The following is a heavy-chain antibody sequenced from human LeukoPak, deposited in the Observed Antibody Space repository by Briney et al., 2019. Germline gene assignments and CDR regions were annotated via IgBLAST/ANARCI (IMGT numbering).Heavy chain of an antibody. D-gene: IGHD6-19*01. CDR3: ARQSTKDNSGWFFDF. J-gene: IGHJ4*02. CDR2: IYYSGST. V-gene: IGHV4-59*04. Sequence: SETLSLTFTVSGDSISSYYWSWIRQPPGKGLEWIGNIYYSGSTYYKPPLKSRVTISVDTSKNQFSLKVSSVTAADTALYYCARQSTKDNSGWFFDFWGQGTLVTVSS. CDR1: GDSISSYY.